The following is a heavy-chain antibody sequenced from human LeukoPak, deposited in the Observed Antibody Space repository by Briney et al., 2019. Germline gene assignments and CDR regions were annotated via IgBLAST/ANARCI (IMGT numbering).Heavy chain of an antibody. Sequence: GGSLRLYCAASGFTFSALWMSWVRQAPGKGLEWVANINQGGSDKYYVDSVKGRFTISRDNANNLLYLQMNSLRGEDTAVYYCTRDRSRAEDDWGQGTLVTVSS. CDR2: INQGGSDK. D-gene: IGHD1-14*01. V-gene: IGHV3-7*01. CDR3: TRDRSRAEDD. J-gene: IGHJ4*02. CDR1: GFTFSALW.